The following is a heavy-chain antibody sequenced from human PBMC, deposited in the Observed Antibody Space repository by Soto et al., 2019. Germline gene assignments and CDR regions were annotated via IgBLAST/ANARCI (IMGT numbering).Heavy chain of an antibody. CDR2: ITSSGGAV. D-gene: IGHD2-2*02. V-gene: IGHV3-48*03. CDR1: GFSFSNYE. Sequence: VQLVESGGGLVQPGGSLRLSCAASGFSFSNYEMNWVRQAPGKGLEWISYITSSGGAVFYADSVKGRFTISRDNAKDSLFLQMNSLRVEDTAVYYCARGDCSSTCYIGYWGQRARVTVSS. CDR3: ARGDCSSTCYIGY. J-gene: IGHJ4*02.